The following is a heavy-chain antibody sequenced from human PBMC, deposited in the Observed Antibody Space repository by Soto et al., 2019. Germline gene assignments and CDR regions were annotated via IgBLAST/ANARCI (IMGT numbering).Heavy chain of an antibody. V-gene: IGHV3-7*03. CDR3: VRVGRLGGY. CDR2: IKEDGSGK. Sequence: EVQLVESGGGLVQPGGSLRLSCTASGFTFSSYWMSWVRQAPGKGLGWVANIKEDGSGKYYVDSVKGRFSISRDNARNSLYLQMNSLRVEDRAVYYCVRVGRLGGYWGQGALVTVSS. J-gene: IGHJ4*02. CDR1: GFTFSSYW. D-gene: IGHD3-16*01.